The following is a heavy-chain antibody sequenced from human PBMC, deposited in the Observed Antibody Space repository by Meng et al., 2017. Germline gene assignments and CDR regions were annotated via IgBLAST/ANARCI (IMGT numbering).Heavy chain of an antibody. J-gene: IGHJ6*02. CDR3: ARDWPYYDSSGYVYYYYGMDV. CDR2: ISAYNGNT. D-gene: IGHD3-22*01. V-gene: IGHV1-18*01. Sequence: ASVKVSCKASGYTFTSYGISWVRQAPGQGLEWMGWISAYNGNTNYAQKLQGRVTMTTDTSTSTAYMELSRLRSDDTAVYYCARDWPYYDSSGYVYYYYGMDVWGQGTTVTVSS. CDR1: GYTFTSYG.